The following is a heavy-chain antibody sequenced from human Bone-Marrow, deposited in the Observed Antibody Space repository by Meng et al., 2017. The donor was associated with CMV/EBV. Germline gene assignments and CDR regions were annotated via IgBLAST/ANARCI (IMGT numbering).Heavy chain of an antibody. CDR2: IYYSGST. D-gene: IGHD2-2*01. Sequence: GSLRLSCTVSGGSISSSSYYWGWIRQPPGKGLEWIGSIYYSGSTYYNPSLKSRVTISVDTSKNQFSLKLSSVTAADTAVYYCAGDCSSTSCLDYWGQGTLVTVYS. V-gene: IGHV4-39*01. CDR3: AGDCSSTSCLDY. CDR1: GGSISSSSYY. J-gene: IGHJ4*02.